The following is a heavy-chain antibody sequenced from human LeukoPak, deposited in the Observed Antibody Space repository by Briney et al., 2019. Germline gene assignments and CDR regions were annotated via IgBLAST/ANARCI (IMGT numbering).Heavy chain of an antibody. V-gene: IGHV5-51*01. J-gene: IGHJ4*02. CDR1: GYSFTSYW. CDR2: IYPGDSDT. Sequence: GESLKISCKSSGYSFTSYWVAWVRRMPGKGLELMGIIYPGDSDTRYSPSFQGQVTISADKSISTAYLQWSSLKASDTAMYYCARPAGWDPPADWGQGTLVTVSS. CDR3: ARPAGWDPPAD. D-gene: IGHD6-19*01.